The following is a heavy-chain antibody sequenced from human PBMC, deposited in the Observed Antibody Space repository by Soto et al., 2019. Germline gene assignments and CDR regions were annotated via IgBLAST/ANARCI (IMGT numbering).Heavy chain of an antibody. J-gene: IGHJ6*02. V-gene: IGHV3-21*01. CDR1: GFTFSSYS. CDR3: EREAKVSCIRNSCFTPYGMDV. CDR2: ISSTSNHI. Sequence: GGSLRLSCAASGFTFSSYSMNWVRQAPGKGLEWVSSISSTSNHIFYADSVKGRFTISRDNADNSLHLQLNSLRAEDTAVYYCEREAKVSCIRNSCFTPYGMDVCGQXTTVTVS. D-gene: IGHD2-2*02.